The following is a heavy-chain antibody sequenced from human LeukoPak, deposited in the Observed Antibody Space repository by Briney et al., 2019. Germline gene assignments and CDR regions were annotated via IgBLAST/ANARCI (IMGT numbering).Heavy chain of an antibody. Sequence: ASVKVSCKVSGYTLTELSMHWVRQAPGQGLEWMGGIIPIFGTANYAQKFQGRVTITADKSTSTAYMELGSLRSEDTAVYYCARGHPAAVGYYFDYWGQGTLVTVSS. D-gene: IGHD6-13*01. J-gene: IGHJ4*02. CDR1: GYTLTELS. CDR3: ARGHPAAVGYYFDY. V-gene: IGHV1-69*06. CDR2: IIPIFGTA.